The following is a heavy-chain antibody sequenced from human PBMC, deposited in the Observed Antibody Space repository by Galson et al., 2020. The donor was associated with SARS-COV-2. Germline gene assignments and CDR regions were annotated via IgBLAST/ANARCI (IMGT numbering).Heavy chain of an antibody. CDR2: IKQDGSEK. J-gene: IGHJ5*02. D-gene: IGHD3-3*01. CDR1: GFTFSSYW. CDR3: ARVGDDFWSGYGWFDP. Sequence: GVSLRLSCAASGFTFSSYWMSWVRQAPGKGLEWVANIKQDGSEKYYVDSVKGRFTISRDNAKNSLYLQMNSLRAEDTAVYYCARVGDDFWSGYGWFDPWGQGTLVTVSS. V-gene: IGHV3-7*03.